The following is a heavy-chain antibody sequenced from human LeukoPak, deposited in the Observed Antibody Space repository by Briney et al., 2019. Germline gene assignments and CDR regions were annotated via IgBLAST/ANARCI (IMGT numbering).Heavy chain of an antibody. CDR3: ASARSSGWYRGAFDI. CDR1: GFTFSDYY. CDR2: ISSSGSTI. V-gene: IGHV3-11*01. J-gene: IGHJ3*02. D-gene: IGHD6-19*01. Sequence: GGSLRLSCAASGFTFSDYYMSWIHQAPGKGLEWVSYISSSGSTIYYADSVKGRFTISRDNAKNSLYLQMNSLRAEDTAVYYCASARSSGWYRGAFDIWGQGTMVTVSS.